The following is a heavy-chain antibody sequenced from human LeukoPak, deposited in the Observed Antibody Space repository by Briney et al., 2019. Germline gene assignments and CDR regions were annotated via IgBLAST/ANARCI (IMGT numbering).Heavy chain of an antibody. CDR2: ISYDGSKK. D-gene: IGHD3-10*01. V-gene: IGHV3-30*18. CDR3: VKGRYTGSSFFDY. CDR1: GFTFNNFG. Sequence: GGSLRLSCAASGFTFNNFGTHWVRQAPGKGPEWVALISYDGSKKYYSESVEGRFTISRDNSKNTLSLQMNSLRPEDTAVYHCVKGRYTGSSFFDYWGQGTLVTVSS. J-gene: IGHJ4*02.